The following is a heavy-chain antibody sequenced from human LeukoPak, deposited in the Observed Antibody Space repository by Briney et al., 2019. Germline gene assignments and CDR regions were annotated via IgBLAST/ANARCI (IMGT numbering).Heavy chain of an antibody. V-gene: IGHV4-59*01. CDR2: IYYSGST. Sequence: PSETLSLTCTVSGGSISSYYWSWIRQPPGKGLEWIGYIYYSGSTNYNPSLKSRVTTSVDTYKNQFSLKLSSVTAADTAVYYCAREAPPIAAAGFDYWGQGTLVTVSS. CDR1: GGSISSYY. J-gene: IGHJ4*02. CDR3: AREAPPIAAAGFDY. D-gene: IGHD6-13*01.